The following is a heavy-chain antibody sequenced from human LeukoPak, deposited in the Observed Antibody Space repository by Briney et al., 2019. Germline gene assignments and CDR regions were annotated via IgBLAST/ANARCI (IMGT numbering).Heavy chain of an antibody. Sequence: ASVKVSCKASGYTFTSYDINWVRQATGQGLEWMGWMNPNSGNTGYAQKFQGRVTMTRSTSISTAYMELSSLRSEDTAVYYCASGIAVAANLGYWGQGTLVTVSS. D-gene: IGHD6-19*01. CDR2: MNPNSGNT. CDR1: GYTFTSYD. J-gene: IGHJ4*02. V-gene: IGHV1-8*01. CDR3: ASGIAVAANLGY.